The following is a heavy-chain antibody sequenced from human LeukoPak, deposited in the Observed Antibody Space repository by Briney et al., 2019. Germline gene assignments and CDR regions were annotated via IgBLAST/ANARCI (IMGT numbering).Heavy chain of an antibody. CDR1: GDSVSTSY. D-gene: IGHD2-2*01. J-gene: IGHJ6*03. CDR2: IYSSGST. V-gene: IGHV4-4*07. Sequence: PSETLSLTCTVSGDSVSTSYWSWIRQPAGKGLEWLGRIYSSGSTNYNPSLKSRGTMSIDTSKNHFSLKLSSVIAADTAVYYCARTTEGYCSSASCFGFSYSYYMDVWGKGTTVTISS. CDR3: ARTTEGYCSSASCFGFSYSYYMDV.